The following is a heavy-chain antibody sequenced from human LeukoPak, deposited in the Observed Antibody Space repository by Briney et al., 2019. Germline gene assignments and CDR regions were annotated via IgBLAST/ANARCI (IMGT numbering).Heavy chain of an antibody. CDR1: GGSFSGYY. Sequence: SETLSLTCAVYGGSFSGYYWNWIRQPPGKGLEWIGEINHSGSTNYNPSLKSRVTISVDTSKNQFSLKLSSVTAADTAVYYCARSVYYMDVWGKGTTVTVSS. CDR3: ARSVYYMDV. V-gene: IGHV4-34*01. J-gene: IGHJ6*03. CDR2: INHSGST.